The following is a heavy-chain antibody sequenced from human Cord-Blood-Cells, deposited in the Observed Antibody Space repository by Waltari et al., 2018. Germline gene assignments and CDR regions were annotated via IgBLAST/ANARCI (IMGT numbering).Heavy chain of an antibody. Sequence: QLQQWGAGLLKPSETLSLTCAVYGGSFSGYYWSWIRQPPGKGLEWIGEINHSGSTNYNPSLKSRATISVDTSKNQFSLKLSSVTAADTAVYYCARASTYYYGSGSYYNNAFDIWGQGTMVTVSS. D-gene: IGHD3-10*01. CDR3: ARASTYYYGSGSYYNNAFDI. J-gene: IGHJ3*02. CDR1: GGSFSGYY. CDR2: INHSGST. V-gene: IGHV4-34*01.